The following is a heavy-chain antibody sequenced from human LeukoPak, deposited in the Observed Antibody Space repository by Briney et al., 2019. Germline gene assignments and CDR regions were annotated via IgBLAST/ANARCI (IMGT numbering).Heavy chain of an antibody. CDR2: ISYDGSIK. D-gene: IGHD5-18*01. CDR1: GFTFSYYT. J-gene: IGHJ4*02. V-gene: IGHV3-30*04. Sequence: GGSLRLSCAASGFTFSYYTIHWVRQTPGRGLECVAVISYDGSIKYYADSVEGRFTISRDNAKTSLYLQMHSLRAEDTAVYYCARHLSGVTGYTYGRGIDYWGQGTLVTVSS. CDR3: ARHLSGVTGYTYGRGIDY.